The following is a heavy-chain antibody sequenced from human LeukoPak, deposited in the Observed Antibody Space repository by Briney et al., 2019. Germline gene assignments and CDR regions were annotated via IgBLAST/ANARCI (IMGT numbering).Heavy chain of an antibody. CDR1: GFTFRSHA. CDR3: AKDFRIGYSAHFDY. Sequence: GGSLRLSCVGSGFTFRSHAMSWVRQAPEKGLEFVSGIYENGGTTYYADSVKGRFSISRDNSKNTLYLQMDSLRGEDTAVYCCAKDFRIGYSAHFDYWGQGALVTVSS. V-gene: IGHV3-23*01. J-gene: IGHJ4*02. CDR2: IYENGGTT. D-gene: IGHD2-21*01.